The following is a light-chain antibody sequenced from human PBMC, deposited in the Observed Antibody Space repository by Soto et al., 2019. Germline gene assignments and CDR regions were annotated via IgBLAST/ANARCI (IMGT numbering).Light chain of an antibody. CDR1: QGISSY. J-gene: IGKJ4*01. CDR3: QQLNSYPRG. Sequence: DIQLTQSPSFLSASVGDRVTITCRASQGISSYLAWYQQKPGKAPKLLIYAASTLQSGVPSRFSGSGSGTEFTLTISSLQPEDFATYYCQQLNSYPRGFGGGTKVDIK. CDR2: AAS. V-gene: IGKV1-9*01.